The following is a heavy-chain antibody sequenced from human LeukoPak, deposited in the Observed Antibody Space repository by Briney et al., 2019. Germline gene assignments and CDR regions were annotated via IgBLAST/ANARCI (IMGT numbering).Heavy chain of an antibody. D-gene: IGHD6-19*01. CDR3: ARDSGIAVAQRYFDY. CDR1: GYTLTELS. J-gene: IGHJ4*02. V-gene: IGHV1-24*01. CDR2: FDPEDGET. Sequence: ASVKVSCKVSGYTLTELSMHWVRQAPGKGLEWMGGFDPEDGETIYAQKFQGRVTMTEDTSTDTAYMELRSLRSDDTAVYYCARDSGIAVAQRYFDYWGQGTLVTVSS.